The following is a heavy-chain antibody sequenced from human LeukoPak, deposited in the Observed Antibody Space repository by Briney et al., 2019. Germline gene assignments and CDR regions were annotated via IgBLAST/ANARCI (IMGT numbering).Heavy chain of an antibody. D-gene: IGHD2-2*02. CDR1: GYTFTGYY. CDR3: ARGRRGYCSSTSCYTGHWFS. J-gene: IGHJ4*02. V-gene: IGHV1-2*06. CDR2: INPNSGGT. Sequence: GASVKVSCKASGYTFTGYYMHWVRQAPGQGLEWMGRINPNSGGTNYAQKFQGRVTMTRDTSISTAYMELSRLRSDDTAVYYCARGRRGYCSSTSCYTGHWFSWGQGTLVTVSS.